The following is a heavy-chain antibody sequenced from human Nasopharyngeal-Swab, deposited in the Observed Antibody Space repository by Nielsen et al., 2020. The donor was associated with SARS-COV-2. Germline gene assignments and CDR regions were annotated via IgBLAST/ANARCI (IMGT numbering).Heavy chain of an antibody. CDR1: GGSFSGYY. CDR2: ISRSGRT. CDR3: ARQGVPIRGWFKDYDRTAYEY. J-gene: IGHJ4*02. Sequence: SETLSLTCAVYGGSFSGYYWSWIRQSPGKGLEWIGEISRSGRTNYNPSLNSRVTISLDTSKNQFSLKVTSVTAADTAVYYCARQGVPIRGWFKDYDRTAYEYWGQGTPVTVSS. V-gene: IGHV4-34*01. D-gene: IGHD3-22*01.